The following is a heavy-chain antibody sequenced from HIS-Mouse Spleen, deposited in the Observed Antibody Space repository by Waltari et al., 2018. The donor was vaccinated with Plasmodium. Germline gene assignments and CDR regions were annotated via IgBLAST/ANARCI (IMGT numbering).Heavy chain of an antibody. CDR2: INHSGST. Sequence: QVQLQQWGAGLLKPSETLSLTGAVYGGSFSGYYWSWIRQPPGKGLEWIGEINHSGSTNYHPSLKSRVTISVDTSKNQFSLKLSSVTAADTAVYYCARGPGYSSGWYYFDYWGQGTLVTVSS. D-gene: IGHD6-19*01. J-gene: IGHJ4*02. CDR3: ARGPGYSSGWYYFDY. V-gene: IGHV4-34*01. CDR1: GGSFSGYY.